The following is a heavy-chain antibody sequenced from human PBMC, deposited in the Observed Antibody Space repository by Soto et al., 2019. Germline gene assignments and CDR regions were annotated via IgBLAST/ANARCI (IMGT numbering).Heavy chain of an antibody. CDR2: ISGSGGST. V-gene: IGHV3-23*01. CDR1: GFTFSSYA. J-gene: IGHJ4*02. Sequence: GGSLRLSCAASGFTFSSYAMSWVRQAPGKGLEWVSAISGSGGSTYYADSVKGRFTISRDNSKNTLYLQMNSLRAEDTAVYYCAYGTTYYDFWSGISGGYYFDYWGQGTLVTVSS. CDR3: AYGTTYYDFWSGISGGYYFDY. D-gene: IGHD3-3*01.